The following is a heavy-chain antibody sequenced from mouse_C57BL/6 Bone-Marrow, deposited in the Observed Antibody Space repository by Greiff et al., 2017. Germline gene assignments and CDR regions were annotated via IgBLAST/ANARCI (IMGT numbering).Heavy chain of an antibody. CDR2: IDPENGDT. Sequence: EVQGVESGAELVRPGASVKLSCTASGFNIKDDYMHWVKQRPEQGLEWIGWIDPENGDTEYASKFQGKATITADTSSNTAYLQLSSLTSEDTAVYYCTTIYYDYDWFAYWGQGTLVTVSA. D-gene: IGHD2-4*01. CDR3: TTIYYDYDWFAY. J-gene: IGHJ3*01. CDR1: GFNIKDDY. V-gene: IGHV14-4*01.